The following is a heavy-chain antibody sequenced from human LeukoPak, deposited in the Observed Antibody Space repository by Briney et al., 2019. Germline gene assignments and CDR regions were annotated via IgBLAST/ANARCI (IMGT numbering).Heavy chain of an antibody. Sequence: SETLSLTCAVSGGSISSRNWWSWVRQPPGKGLEWVGEIYHTGDTSYNPSLKSRVTISVDKSQSQFSLRLTSVTAADTAVYYCARGAYSSGWHWFDPWGQGTLVTVSS. CDR2: IYHTGDT. V-gene: IGHV4-4*02. D-gene: IGHD6-19*01. CDR3: ARGAYSSGWHWFDP. J-gene: IGHJ5*02. CDR1: GGSISSRNW.